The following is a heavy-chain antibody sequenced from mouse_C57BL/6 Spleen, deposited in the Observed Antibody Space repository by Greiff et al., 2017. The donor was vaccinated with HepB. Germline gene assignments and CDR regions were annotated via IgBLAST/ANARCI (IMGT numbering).Heavy chain of an antibody. CDR2: INPYNGGT. J-gene: IGHJ3*01. D-gene: IGHD1-1*01. CDR3: ARVGVAPFAY. Sequence: VQLQQPGPVLVKPGASVKMSCKASGYTFTDYYMNWVKQSHGKSLEWIGVINPYNGGTSYNQKFKGKATLTVDKSSSTAYMELNSLTSEDSAVYYCARVGVAPFAYWGQGTLVTVSA. V-gene: IGHV1-19*01. CDR1: GYTFTDYY.